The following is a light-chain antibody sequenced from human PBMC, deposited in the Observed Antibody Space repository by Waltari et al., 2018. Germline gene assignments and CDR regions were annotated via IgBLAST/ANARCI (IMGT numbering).Light chain of an antibody. CDR2: SAS. V-gene: IGKV3-20*01. Sequence: EIVLTQSPGTLSLSPGATATLSCRASQSVSNNFLAWYQQRPGQTPRLLIYSASSRATGIPGRFSGSGSGTDFTLTITRLEPEDAAVYYCQQLHTSPRTFGGGTKVEVK. CDR3: QQLHTSPRT. CDR1: QSVSNNF. J-gene: IGKJ4*01.